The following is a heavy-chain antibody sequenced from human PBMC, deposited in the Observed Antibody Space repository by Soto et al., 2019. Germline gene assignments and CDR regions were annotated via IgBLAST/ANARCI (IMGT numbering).Heavy chain of an antibody. J-gene: IGHJ4*02. CDR2: SRNKANSYTT. V-gene: IGHV3-72*01. CDR3: ARASWN. Sequence: EVQLVESGGGLVQPGGSLRLSCAASGFTFSDHYMDWVRQAPGKGLEWVGRSRNKANSYTTEYAASVKGRFAISRDDSKNSLYLQMNSLKTEDTAVYYCARASWNWGQGTLVTASS. CDR1: GFTFSDHY. D-gene: IGHD1-1*01.